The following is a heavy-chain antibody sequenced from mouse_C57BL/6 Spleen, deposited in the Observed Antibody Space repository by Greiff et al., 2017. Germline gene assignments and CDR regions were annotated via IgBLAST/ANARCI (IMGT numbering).Heavy chain of an antibody. Sequence: VQLVESGAELVRPGASVTLSCKASGYTFTDYEMHWVKQTPVHGLEWIGAIDPETGGTAYNQKFKGKAILTADKSSSTAYMELRSLTSEDSAVYYCTRCTTVVAKGFAYWGQGTLVTVSA. D-gene: IGHD1-1*01. J-gene: IGHJ3*01. CDR3: TRCTTVVAKGFAY. CDR2: IDPETGGT. CDR1: GYTFTDYE. V-gene: IGHV1-15*01.